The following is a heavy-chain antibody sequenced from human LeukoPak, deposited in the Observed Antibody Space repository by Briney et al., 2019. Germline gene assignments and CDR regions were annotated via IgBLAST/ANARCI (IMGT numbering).Heavy chain of an antibody. D-gene: IGHD6-13*01. CDR3: AKEPAAAGTGNRRIVY. CDR1: GFTVSSNY. J-gene: IGHJ4*02. V-gene: IGHV3-53*01. CDR2: IYSGGST. Sequence: PGGSLRLSCAASGFTVSSNYMSWVRQAPGKGLEWVSVIYSGGSTYYADSVKGRFTISRDNSKNTLYLQMNSLRAEDTAVYYCAKEPAAAGTGNRRIVYWGQGTLVTVSS.